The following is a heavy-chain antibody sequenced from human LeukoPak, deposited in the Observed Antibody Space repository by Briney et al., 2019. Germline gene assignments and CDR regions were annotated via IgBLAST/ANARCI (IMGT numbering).Heavy chain of an antibody. CDR3: ARRVDLVHTRVSAAGSLFDF. CDR2: LYYSGHT. J-gene: IGHJ4*02. D-gene: IGHD2-15*01. Sequence: SETLSLTWSVSGASISSSGYYWVWIRQPPGKGLEWIGSLYYSGHTYYSPSLKSRVTISLDTSKNQFSLRLISMTAADTAVYYCARRVDLVHTRVSAAGSLFDFWGPGNLVTVSS. V-gene: IGHV4-39*01. CDR1: GASISSSGYY.